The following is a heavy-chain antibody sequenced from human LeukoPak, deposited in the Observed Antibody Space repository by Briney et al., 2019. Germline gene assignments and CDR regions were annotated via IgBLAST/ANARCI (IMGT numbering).Heavy chain of an antibody. CDR2: ISSSSSYI. D-gene: IGHD5-18*01. V-gene: IGHV3-21*01. CDR3: AREGGYSYGSLGY. CDR1: GFTFSSYS. Sequence: PGGSLRLSCAASGFTFSSYSMNWVRQAPGKGLEWVSSISSSSSYIYYAASVKGRFTISRDNAKNSLYLQMNSLRAEDTAVYYCAREGGYSYGSLGYWGQGTLVTVSS. J-gene: IGHJ4*02.